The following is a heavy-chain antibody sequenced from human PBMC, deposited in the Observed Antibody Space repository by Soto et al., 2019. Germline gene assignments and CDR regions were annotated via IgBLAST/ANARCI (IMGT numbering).Heavy chain of an antibody. CDR1: GGTFSSYA. J-gene: IGHJ6*02. CDR3: ASAEDTAMVTDYYYGMDV. CDR2: IIPIFGTA. Sequence: QVQLVQSGAEVKKPGSSVKVSCKASGGTFSSYAISWVRQAPGQGLEWMGGIIPIFGTANYAQKFQGRVTITADGSTRSAYSELSSVRSEDTAVYYCASAEDTAMVTDYYYGMDVWGQGTTVTVSS. V-gene: IGHV1-69*01. D-gene: IGHD5-18*01.